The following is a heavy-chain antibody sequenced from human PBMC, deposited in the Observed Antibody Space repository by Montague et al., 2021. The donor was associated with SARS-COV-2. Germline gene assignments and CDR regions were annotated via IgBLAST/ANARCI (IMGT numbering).Heavy chain of an antibody. J-gene: IGHJ3*02. CDR1: GGSISSYY. D-gene: IGHD3-10*01. Sequence: SETLSLTCTVSGGSISSYYWSWIRQPPGKGLEWIGYIYYGGSTNYNPSLKSRVTISVDTSKNQFSLKLSSVTAADTAVYYCARGAWFGELHDAFDIWGQGTMVTVSS. V-gene: IGHV4-59*01. CDR3: ARGAWFGELHDAFDI. CDR2: IYYGGST.